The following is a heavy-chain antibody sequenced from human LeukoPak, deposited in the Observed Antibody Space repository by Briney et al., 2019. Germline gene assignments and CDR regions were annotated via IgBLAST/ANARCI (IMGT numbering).Heavy chain of an antibody. D-gene: IGHD3-3*01. CDR3: ARRNGVYDFWSGSARGYMDV. V-gene: IGHV4-34*01. CDR2: INHSGST. Sequence: SETLSLTCAVYGGSFSGYYWSWIRQPPGKGLEWIGEINHSGSTNYNPSLKSRVTISVDTSKNQFSLKLSSVTAADTAVYYCARRNGVYDFWSGSARGYMDVWGKGTTVTVSS. J-gene: IGHJ6*03. CDR1: GGSFSGYY.